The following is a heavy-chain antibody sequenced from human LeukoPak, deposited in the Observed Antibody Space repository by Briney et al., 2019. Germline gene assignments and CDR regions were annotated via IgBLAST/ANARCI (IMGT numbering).Heavy chain of an antibody. V-gene: IGHV3-21*05. CDR3: ARDPRTVQI. CDR2: ISGNGRDI. Sequence: GGSLRLSCTTSGFTFNTFGMHWVRQAPGRGLEWLSYISGNGRDIQYADSVKGRFTISRDNAKNLLSLQMDSLRVEDTAIYYCARDPRTVQIWGQGTLVTVSS. CDR1: GFTFNTFG. J-gene: IGHJ4*02. D-gene: IGHD1-1*01.